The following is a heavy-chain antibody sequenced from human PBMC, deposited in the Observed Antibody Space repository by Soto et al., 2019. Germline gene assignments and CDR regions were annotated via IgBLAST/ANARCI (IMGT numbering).Heavy chain of an antibody. Sequence: SETLSLTCTVSGGSISSGGYYWSWICQHPGKGLEWIGYIYYSGSTYYNPSLKSRVTISVDTSKNQFSLKLSSVTAADTAVYYCARITMVRGVMAPPFQGWFDPWGQGTLVTVSS. J-gene: IGHJ5*02. D-gene: IGHD3-10*01. V-gene: IGHV4-31*03. CDR3: ARITMVRGVMAPPFQGWFDP. CDR2: IYYSGST. CDR1: GGSISSGGYY.